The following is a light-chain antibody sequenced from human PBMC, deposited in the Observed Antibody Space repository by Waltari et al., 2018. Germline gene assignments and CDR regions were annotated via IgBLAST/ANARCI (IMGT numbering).Light chain of an antibody. J-gene: IGKJ1*01. Sequence: DIVMTQSPDFLAVSLGERATINCKSSQSVLYSPNNKNYLAWYQQKPGQPPKMLIYWASTRESGVPDRFSGSGSGTDFTLTISSLQAEDVAVYYCQQYYTIPVTFGQGTKVEIK. CDR2: WAS. CDR1: QSVLYSPNNKNY. CDR3: QQYYTIPVT. V-gene: IGKV4-1*01.